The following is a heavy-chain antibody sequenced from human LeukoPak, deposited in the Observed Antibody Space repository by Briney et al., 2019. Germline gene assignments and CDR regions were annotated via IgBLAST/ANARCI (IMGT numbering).Heavy chain of an antibody. CDR2: IYTSGST. CDR1: GGSISSYY. D-gene: IGHD3-10*01. CDR3: ARVSVTMVRGVTVFDY. V-gene: IGHV4-4*07. Sequence: SETLSLTCTVSGGSISSYYWSWIRQPAGKGLEWIGRIYTSGSTTYNPSLKSRVTMSVDTSKNQFSLKLSSVTAADTAVYYCARVSVTMVRGVTVFDYWGQGTLVTVSS. J-gene: IGHJ4*02.